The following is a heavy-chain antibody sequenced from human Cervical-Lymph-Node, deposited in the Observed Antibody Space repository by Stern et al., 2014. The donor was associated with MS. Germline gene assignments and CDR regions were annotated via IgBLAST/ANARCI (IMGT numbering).Heavy chain of an antibody. CDR1: GFSFSDAW. V-gene: IGHV3-15*01. CDR3: TCITLGY. Sequence: MQLVQSGGGLVNPGGSLRLSCATSGFSFSDAWMTWVRQAPGKGLEWVGRIKSKTDGGTPDYTASVKGRFTISRDDSKSTLYLQMRSLETEDTAVYYCTCITLGYWGQGILVTVSS. J-gene: IGHJ4*02. D-gene: IGHD1-14*01. CDR2: IKSKTDGGTP.